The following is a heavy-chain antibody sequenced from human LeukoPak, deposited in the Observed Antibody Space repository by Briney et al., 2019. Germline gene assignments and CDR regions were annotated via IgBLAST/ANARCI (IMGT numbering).Heavy chain of an antibody. D-gene: IGHD6-13*01. J-gene: IGHJ4*02. Sequence: ASVKVSRKASGYTFTSYYMHWVRQAPGQGLEWMGIINPSGGSTSYAQKFQGRVTMTRDTSTSTVYMELSSLRSEDTAVYYCARVAGSSWSLYYFDYWGQGTLVTVSS. V-gene: IGHV1-46*01. CDR1: GYTFTSYY. CDR3: ARVAGSSWSLYYFDY. CDR2: INPSGGST.